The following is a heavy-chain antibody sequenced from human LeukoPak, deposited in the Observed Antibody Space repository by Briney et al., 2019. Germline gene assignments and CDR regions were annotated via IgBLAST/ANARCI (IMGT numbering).Heavy chain of an antibody. CDR3: AKDPGAYYYEMRFDY. V-gene: IGHV3-23*01. Sequence: GGSLRLSCSASGFTFKTYAAPWVRQAPGKGLEWVSAISGSGGSTYYADSVKGRFTISRDNSKNTLYLQMNSLRAEDTAVYYCAKDPGAYYYEMRFDYWGQGTLVTVSS. CDR1: GFTFKTYA. D-gene: IGHD3-10*01. CDR2: ISGSGGST. J-gene: IGHJ4*02.